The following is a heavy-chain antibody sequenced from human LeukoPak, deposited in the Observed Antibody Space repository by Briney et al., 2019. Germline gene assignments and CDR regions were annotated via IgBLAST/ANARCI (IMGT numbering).Heavy chain of an antibody. D-gene: IGHD3-3*01. J-gene: IGHJ3*02. Sequence: ASVKVSCKASGYTFTNYDINWVRQATGQGLEWMGWMNPNSGNTGYAQKFQGRVNMTRNTSISTAYMELSSLRSEDTAVYYCAKTIFGVTHAFDIWGQGTMVTVSS. CDR3: AKTIFGVTHAFDI. V-gene: IGHV1-8*01. CDR2: MNPNSGNT. CDR1: GYTFTNYD.